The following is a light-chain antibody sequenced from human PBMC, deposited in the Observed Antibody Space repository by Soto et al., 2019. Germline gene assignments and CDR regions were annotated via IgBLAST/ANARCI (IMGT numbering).Light chain of an antibody. V-gene: IGKV3-20*01. CDR1: QSVSSTY. CDR2: GAS. CDR3: QQYLSLPVT. J-gene: IGKJ5*01. Sequence: EIVFTHSPGNLSFSLEYGRTIYFSSSQSVSSTYLAWFQQKPGQAPRLLIYGASSRATGIPDRFSGSGSGTDFTLTISRVEPEDFAVYYCQQYLSLPVTFGQGTRLEIK.